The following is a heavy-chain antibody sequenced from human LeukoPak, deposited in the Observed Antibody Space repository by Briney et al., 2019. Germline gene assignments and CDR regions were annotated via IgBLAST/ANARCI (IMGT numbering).Heavy chain of an antibody. Sequence: ASVKVSCKASGYTFSDYAMHWVRQAPGRRVEWMGWIDAGNGDTRYSQKFQGRVTITRDTSASTAYIELRSLRSEDTAMYYCARGSTSDWPLDHWGQETLVTISS. V-gene: IGHV1-3*01. CDR2: IDAGNGDT. CDR3: ARGSTSDWPLDH. CDR1: GYTFSDYA. J-gene: IGHJ4*02. D-gene: IGHD2-2*01.